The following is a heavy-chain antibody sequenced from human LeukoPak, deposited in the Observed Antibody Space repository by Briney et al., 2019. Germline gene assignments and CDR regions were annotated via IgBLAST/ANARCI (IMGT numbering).Heavy chain of an antibody. Sequence: SETLSLTCTVSGGSISSYYWSWIRQPAGKGLEWIGRIYTSGSTNYNPSLKSRVTISVDTSKNQFSLQVGSVTAADTAVYYCAREMGDSSGGYAFDIWGEGTMVAVSS. CDR3: AREMGDSSGGYAFDI. J-gene: IGHJ3*02. D-gene: IGHD3-22*01. CDR1: GGSISSYY. CDR2: IYTSGST. V-gene: IGHV4-4*07.